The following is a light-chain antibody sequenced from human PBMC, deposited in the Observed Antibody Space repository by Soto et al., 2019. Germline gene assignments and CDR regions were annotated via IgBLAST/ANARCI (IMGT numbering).Light chain of an antibody. Sequence: EIVLTQSPGTLSLSPGERATLSCRASHSVSSSYLAWYQQKPGQAPRLLIYGASSRATGIPDRFSGSGSGTDFTLTISSLQPGDFATYYCQHYNSYSEAFGQGTKGDIK. V-gene: IGKV3-20*01. CDR3: QHYNSYSEA. CDR2: GAS. CDR1: HSVSSSY. J-gene: IGKJ1*01.